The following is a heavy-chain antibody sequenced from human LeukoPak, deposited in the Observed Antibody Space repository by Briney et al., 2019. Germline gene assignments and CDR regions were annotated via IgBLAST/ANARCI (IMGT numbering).Heavy chain of an antibody. V-gene: IGHV3-30*02. CDR1: RFTFSSYC. Sequence: GGSLSLSCAASRFTFSSYCMHWVRQAPGKGLEWVTFIRYDGSNEYYADSVKGRFTISRDNSQNTLYLQMNSMRAEDTAVDYCAKDKRAYDSSGYYYPYLDYWGQGTLVTVSS. CDR3: AKDKRAYDSSGYYYPYLDY. D-gene: IGHD3-22*01. J-gene: IGHJ4*02. CDR2: IRYDGSNE.